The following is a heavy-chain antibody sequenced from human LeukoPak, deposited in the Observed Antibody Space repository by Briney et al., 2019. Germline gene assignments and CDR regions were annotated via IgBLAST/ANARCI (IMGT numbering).Heavy chain of an antibody. Sequence: GASVKVSCKASGYTFTSYDINWMRQATGQGLEWMGWMNPYSGNTGYVQKFQGGVTMTRDTSISTAYMELSSLRTDDTAVYFCARGSSGSLGRDYWGQGTLVTVSS. V-gene: IGHV1-8*01. CDR1: GYTFTSYD. CDR2: MNPYSGNT. CDR3: ARGSSGSLGRDY. D-gene: IGHD1-26*01. J-gene: IGHJ4*02.